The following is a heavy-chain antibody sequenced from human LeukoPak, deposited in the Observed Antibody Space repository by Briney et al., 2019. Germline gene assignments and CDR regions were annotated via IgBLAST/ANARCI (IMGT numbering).Heavy chain of an antibody. CDR3: ARHAHRWYYDSSGYPFDY. CDR1: GGSISSYY. D-gene: IGHD3-22*01. Sequence: PSETLSLTCTVSGGSISSYYWSWIRQPSGKGLEWIGYIYYSGSTNYNPSLKSRVTISVDTSKNQFSLKLSSVTAADTAVYYCARHAHRWYYDSSGYPFDYWGQGTLVTVSS. CDR2: IYYSGST. J-gene: IGHJ4*02. V-gene: IGHV4-59*08.